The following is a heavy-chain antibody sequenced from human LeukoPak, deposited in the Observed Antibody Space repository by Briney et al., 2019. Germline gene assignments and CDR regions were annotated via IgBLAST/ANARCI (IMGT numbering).Heavy chain of an antibody. D-gene: IGHD2-2*01. Sequence: GGSLRLSCAASGFTVSSNYMSWVRQAPGKGLEWVSVIYSGGSTYYADSVKGRFTISRDNSKNTLYLQMNSLRAEDTAVYYCARSSTSRLSDAFDIWGQGTMVTVSS. CDR1: GFTVSSNY. V-gene: IGHV3-53*01. CDR2: IYSGGST. J-gene: IGHJ3*02. CDR3: ARSSTSRLSDAFDI.